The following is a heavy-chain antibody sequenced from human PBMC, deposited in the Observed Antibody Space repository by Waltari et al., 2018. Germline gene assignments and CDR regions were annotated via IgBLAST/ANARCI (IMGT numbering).Heavy chain of an antibody. Sequence: QVQLVQSGSEVKKPGASVKVSCKASGNTFSGYFFHWVRQAPGQGLEWMGWIDANSGGTSYAQQFQGRVTLTRDTSITTAYMDLSSLTSDDTAIYYCARDPPRSFGGYDSWGQGTLVTVSS. J-gene: IGHJ4*02. CDR2: IDANSGGT. V-gene: IGHV1-2*02. CDR1: GNTFSGYF. D-gene: IGHD5-12*01. CDR3: ARDPPRSFGGYDS.